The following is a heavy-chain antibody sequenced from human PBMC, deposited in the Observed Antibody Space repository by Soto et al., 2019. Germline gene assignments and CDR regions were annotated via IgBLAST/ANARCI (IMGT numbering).Heavy chain of an antibody. Sequence: GGSLRLSCAASGFTFSSYAMSWVRQAPGKGLEWVSAISGSGGSTYYADSVKGRFTISRDNSKNTLYLQMNSLRAEDTAVYYCAKDPVRATPKVVPRGYFQHWGQGTLVTVSS. CDR3: AKDPVRATPKVVPRGYFQH. D-gene: IGHD2-2*01. CDR1: GFTFSSYA. J-gene: IGHJ1*01. V-gene: IGHV3-23*01. CDR2: ISGSGGST.